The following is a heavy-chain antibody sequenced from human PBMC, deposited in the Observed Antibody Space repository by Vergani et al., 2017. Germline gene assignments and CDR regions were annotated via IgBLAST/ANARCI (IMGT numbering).Heavy chain of an antibody. CDR2: IYRTGRT. D-gene: IGHD3-9*01. CDR3: ARRSGIVYDIFSGTQYFFDF. Sequence: QVQLQESGAGLVKPSETLSLTCAVSGFSIDNGYYWDWIRQPPGKGLEWIGSIYRTGRTHFNPSLKSRVTISVDTSNNHFSLSLNSLTAADTAVYYCARRSGIVYDIFSGTQYFFDFWGQGTLVTVSS. J-gene: IGHJ4*02. CDR1: GFSIDNGYY. V-gene: IGHV4-38-2*01.